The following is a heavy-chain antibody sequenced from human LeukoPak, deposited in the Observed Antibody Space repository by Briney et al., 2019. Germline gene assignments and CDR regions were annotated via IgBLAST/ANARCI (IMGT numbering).Heavy chain of an antibody. J-gene: IGHJ4*02. D-gene: IGHD3-10*01. CDR3: AKYGSGSYYNGLY. CDR1: GFAFNFYA. Sequence: GGSLRLSCAASGFAFNFYAMSWVRQAPGKGLQWVSTINANGINTYYADSVRGRFTISRDNSKDTLYLQMNSLRDEATAVYYCAKYGSGSYYNGLYWGQGTLVTVSS. V-gene: IGHV3-23*01. CDR2: INANGINT.